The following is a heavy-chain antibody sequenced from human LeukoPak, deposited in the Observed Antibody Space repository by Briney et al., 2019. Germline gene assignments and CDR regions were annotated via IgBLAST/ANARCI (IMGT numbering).Heavy chain of an antibody. D-gene: IGHD2-2*01. CDR2: ISAYNGNT. CDR3: ARVAEDRSSTSCYAGVDY. CDR1: GYTFISYG. J-gene: IGHJ4*02. V-gene: IGHV1-18*01. Sequence: GASVKVSCKASGYTFISYGISWVRQAPGQGLEWMGWISAYNGNTNYAQKLQGRVTMTTDTSTSTAYMELRSLRSDDTAVYYCARVAEDRSSTSCYAGVDYWGQGTLVTVSS.